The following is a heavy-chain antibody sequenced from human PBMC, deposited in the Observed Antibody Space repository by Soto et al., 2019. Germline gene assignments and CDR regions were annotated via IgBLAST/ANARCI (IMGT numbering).Heavy chain of an antibody. V-gene: IGHV3-30-3*01. Sequence: QVQLVESGGGVVQHGRSLRLSCAASGFTFSSYAMHWVRPATCKGLEWVAVISYDGSNKYYADSVKGRFTISRDNSKNTLYLQMNSLRAEDTAVYYCARGDDYGDRKADWGQGTLVTVSS. CDR2: ISYDGSNK. J-gene: IGHJ4*02. D-gene: IGHD4-17*01. CDR3: ARGDDYGDRKAD. CDR1: GFTFSSYA.